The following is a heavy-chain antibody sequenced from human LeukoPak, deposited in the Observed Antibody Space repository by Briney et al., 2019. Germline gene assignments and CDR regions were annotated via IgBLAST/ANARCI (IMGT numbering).Heavy chain of an antibody. V-gene: IGHV4-59*12. CDR1: GGSIRSYY. CDR2: IYHSGST. J-gene: IGHJ5*02. Sequence: PSETLSLTCTVSGGSIRSYYWSWIRQPPGKGLEWIGEIYHSGSTNYNPSLKSRVTISVDKSKNQFSLKLSSVTAADTAVYYCAGGLLRDWFDPWGQGTLVTVSS. D-gene: IGHD3-10*01. CDR3: AGGLLRDWFDP.